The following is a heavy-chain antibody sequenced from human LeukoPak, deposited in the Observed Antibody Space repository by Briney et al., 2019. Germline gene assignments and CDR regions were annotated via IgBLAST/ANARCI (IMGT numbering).Heavy chain of an antibody. CDR3: AKALPYGSGSYQGAFDI. V-gene: IGHV3-9*01. CDR1: GFTFDDYA. Sequence: GGSLRLSWAASGFTFDDYAMHWVRQAPGKGLEWVSGISWNSGSIGYADSVKGRFTISRDNAKNSLYLQMNSLRAEDTALYYCAKALPYGSGSYQGAFDIWGQGTMVTVSS. CDR2: ISWNSGSI. D-gene: IGHD3-10*01. J-gene: IGHJ3*02.